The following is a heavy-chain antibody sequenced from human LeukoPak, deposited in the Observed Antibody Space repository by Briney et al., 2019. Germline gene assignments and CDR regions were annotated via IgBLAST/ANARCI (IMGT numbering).Heavy chain of an antibody. V-gene: IGHV4-59*01. Sequence: PSETLSLTCTVSGGSISSYYWSWIRQPPGKGLEWIGYIYDSGSTNYNPSLKSRVTISVDTSKNQFSLKLSSVTAADTAVYYCARVAAAGYFDYWGQGTLVTVSS. J-gene: IGHJ4*02. D-gene: IGHD6-13*01. CDR1: GGSISSYY. CDR3: ARVAAAGYFDY. CDR2: IYDSGST.